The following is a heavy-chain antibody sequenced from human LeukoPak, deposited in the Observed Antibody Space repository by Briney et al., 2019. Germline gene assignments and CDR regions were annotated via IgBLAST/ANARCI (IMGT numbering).Heavy chain of an antibody. CDR3: ARDELHYYDSTGSAFDI. V-gene: IGHV4-4*07. D-gene: IGHD3-22*01. CDR1: GGSISSYY. CDR2: LFTSGST. J-gene: IGHJ3*02. Sequence: PSETLSLTCTVSGGSISSYYWSWIRQPAGKGLEWIGRLFTSGSTNYNPALKSRVTMSVDTSKNQFSLKLSSVTAADTAVYYCARDELHYYDSTGSAFDIWGHGTMVTVSS.